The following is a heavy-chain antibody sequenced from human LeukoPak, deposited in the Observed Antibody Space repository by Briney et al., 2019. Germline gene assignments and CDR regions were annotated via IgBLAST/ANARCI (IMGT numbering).Heavy chain of an antibody. CDR2: IYTSGST. D-gene: IGHD3-22*01. J-gene: IGHJ4*02. V-gene: IGHV4-4*09. CDR1: GGSISSYY. Sequence: SETLSLTCTVSGGSISSYYWSWIRQPLGKGLEWIGYIYTSGSTNYNPSLKSRVTISVDTSKNQFSLKLSSVTAADTAVYYCARHGAVGLFHFDYWGQGTLVTVSS. CDR3: ARHGAVGLFHFDY.